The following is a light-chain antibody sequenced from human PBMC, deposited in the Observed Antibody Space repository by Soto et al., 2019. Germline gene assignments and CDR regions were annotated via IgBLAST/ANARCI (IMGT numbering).Light chain of an antibody. Sequence: EIVLTQSPDTLSLSPGERATLSCRASQSVSSSFLAWYQQNPGQAPRLLIYGASSRATGIPDRFSGSGSGADSTLSISRLEPEDFAVYYCQQYSSSPETFGQGTKVDNK. CDR3: QQYSSSPET. J-gene: IGKJ1*01. CDR2: GAS. CDR1: QSVSSSF. V-gene: IGKV3-20*01.